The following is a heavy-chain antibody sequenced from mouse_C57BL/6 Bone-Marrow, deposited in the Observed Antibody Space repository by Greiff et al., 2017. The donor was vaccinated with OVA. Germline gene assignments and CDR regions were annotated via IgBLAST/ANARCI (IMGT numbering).Heavy chain of an antibody. CDR3: ARSAYYYGSPWFAY. D-gene: IGHD1-1*01. V-gene: IGHV1-69*01. CDR1: GYTFTSYW. J-gene: IGHJ3*01. Sequence: QVQLQQSGAELVMPGASVKLSCKASGYTFTSYWMHWVKQRPGQGLEWIGEIDPSDSYTNYNQKFKGKSTLTVDKSSSTAYMQLSSLTSEDSAVYYCARSAYYYGSPWFAYWGQGTLVTVSA. CDR2: IDPSDSYT.